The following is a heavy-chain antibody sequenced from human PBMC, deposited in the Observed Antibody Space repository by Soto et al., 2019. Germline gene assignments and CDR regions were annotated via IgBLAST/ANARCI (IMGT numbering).Heavy chain of an antibody. V-gene: IGHV3-23*01. CDR1: GFTFSIYS. Sequence: PGGSLRLSCAASGFTFSIYSMTWVRQAPGKGLEWVAHITATGGTTYYADSVKGRFTISRDTSRNTLYLQMNSLRAEDTALYYCAKCMQAYWHYEAHHMWGQGTMLTV. D-gene: IGHD2-8*01. J-gene: IGHJ3*02. CDR2: ITATGGTT. CDR3: AKCMQAYWHYEAHHM.